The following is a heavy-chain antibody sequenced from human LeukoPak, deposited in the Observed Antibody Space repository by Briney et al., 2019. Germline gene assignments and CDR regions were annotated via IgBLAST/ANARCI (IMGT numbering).Heavy chain of an antibody. CDR2: IIPILGIA. V-gene: IGHV1-69*04. CDR3: ARDRPGYCSGGSCYP. J-gene: IGHJ5*02. D-gene: IGHD2-15*01. CDR1: GGTFSSYA. Sequence: SVKVSCKASGGTFSSYAISWVRQAPGQGLEWMGRIIPILGIANYARKFQGRVTITADKSTSTAYMELSSLRSEDTAVYYCARDRPGYCSGGSCYPWGQGTLVTVSS.